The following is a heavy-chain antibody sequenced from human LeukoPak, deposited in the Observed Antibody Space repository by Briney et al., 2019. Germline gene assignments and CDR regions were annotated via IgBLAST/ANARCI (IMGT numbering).Heavy chain of an antibody. Sequence: SETLSLTCAVYGGSFSSYYWSWIRQPPGKGLEWIGYIYYSGSTNYNPSLKSRVTISVDTSKNQFSLKLSSVTAADTAVYYCARVVYSSGTIFDYWGQGTLVTVSS. V-gene: IGHV4-59*01. CDR3: ARVVYSSGTIFDY. J-gene: IGHJ4*02. CDR2: IYYSGST. CDR1: GGSFSSYY. D-gene: IGHD6-19*01.